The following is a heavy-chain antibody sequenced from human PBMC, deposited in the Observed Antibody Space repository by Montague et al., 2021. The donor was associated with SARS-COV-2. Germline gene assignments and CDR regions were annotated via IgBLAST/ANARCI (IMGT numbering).Heavy chain of an antibody. V-gene: IGHV4-39*01. CDR3: ATYYDILTGYYIGAFDI. Sequence: SETLSLTCTVSGGSISSSSYYWGWIRQPPGKGLEWIESIYYSGSTYYNPSLKSRVTISVDTSKNKFSLKLSSVTAADTAVYYCATYYDILTGYYIGAFDIWGQGTMVTVSS. CDR2: IYYSGST. D-gene: IGHD3-9*01. J-gene: IGHJ3*02. CDR1: GGSISSSSYY.